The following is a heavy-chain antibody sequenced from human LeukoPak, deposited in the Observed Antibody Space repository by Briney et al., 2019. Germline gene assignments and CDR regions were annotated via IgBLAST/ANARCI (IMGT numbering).Heavy chain of an antibody. CDR1: GGSISSSYYY. CDR2: IYDSGST. D-gene: IGHD2-2*01. V-gene: IGHV4-39*07. J-gene: IGHJ5*02. Sequence: PSETLSLTCTVSGGSISSSYYYWGWIRQPPGKGLEWIGSIYDSGSTYYNPSLKSRVTISVDTSNNQFSLNLTSVTAADTAVYYCARASFRYCTSTTCYLNWFDPWGQGTLVTVSS. CDR3: ARASFRYCTSTTCYLNWFDP.